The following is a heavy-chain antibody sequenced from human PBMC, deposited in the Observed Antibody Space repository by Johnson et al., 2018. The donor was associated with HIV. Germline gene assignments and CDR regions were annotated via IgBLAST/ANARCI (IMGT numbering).Heavy chain of an antibody. J-gene: IGHJ3*02. Sequence: QVQLMESGGGLVQPGGSLRLSCAASGFTVSSNYMSWVRQAPGKGLEWVAVISYDGSNKYYADSVKGRFTISRDNSKNPRYLQMNSLRAEDTAVYYCARGMSSGWSSDAFDIWGQGTMVTVSS. D-gene: IGHD6-19*01. CDR2: ISYDGSNK. V-gene: IGHV3-30*14. CDR1: GFTVSSNY. CDR3: ARGMSSGWSSDAFDI.